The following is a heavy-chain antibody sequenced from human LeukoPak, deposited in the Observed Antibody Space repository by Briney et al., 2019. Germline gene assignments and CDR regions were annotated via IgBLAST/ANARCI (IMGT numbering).Heavy chain of an antibody. D-gene: IGHD3-22*01. Sequence: GGSLRLSCAASGFTFSSYWMSWVRQAPGKRLEWVANIKQDGSEKYYVDSVKGRFTISRDNAKNSLYLQMNSLRAEDTAVYYCARDSNYYDSSGVFDYWGQGTLATVSS. J-gene: IGHJ4*02. V-gene: IGHV3-7*01. CDR1: GFTFSSYW. CDR3: ARDSNYYDSSGVFDY. CDR2: IKQDGSEK.